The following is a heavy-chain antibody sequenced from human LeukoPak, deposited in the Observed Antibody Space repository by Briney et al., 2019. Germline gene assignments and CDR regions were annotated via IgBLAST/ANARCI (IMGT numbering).Heavy chain of an antibody. D-gene: IGHD2-15*01. CDR1: GFTFSSSA. V-gene: IGHV3-23*01. Sequence: QSGGSLRLSCAASGFTFSSSAMSWVRQAPGKGLEWVSAISNNGGYTYYADSVQGRFTIFRDNSKSTLCLQMNSLRAEDTAVYYCAKQLGYCSDGSCYFPYWGQGTLVTVSS. CDR3: AKQLGYCSDGSCYFPY. J-gene: IGHJ4*02. CDR2: ISNNGGYT.